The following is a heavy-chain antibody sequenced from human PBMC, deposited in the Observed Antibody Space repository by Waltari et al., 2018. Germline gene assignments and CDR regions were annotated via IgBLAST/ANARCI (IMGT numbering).Heavy chain of an antibody. Sequence: QVQLVQSGAEVKKPGASVKVSCKASGYTFTSYAMHWVRQAPGQRLEWMGWINAGNGNTKYSQEFQGRVTITADTSTDTAYMELSSLRSEDTAVYYCATEEIVVVIAIDGGYWGQGTLVTVSS. D-gene: IGHD2-21*01. J-gene: IGHJ4*02. CDR3: ATEEIVVVIAIDGGY. V-gene: IGHV1-3*03. CDR1: GYTFTSYA. CDR2: INAGNGNT.